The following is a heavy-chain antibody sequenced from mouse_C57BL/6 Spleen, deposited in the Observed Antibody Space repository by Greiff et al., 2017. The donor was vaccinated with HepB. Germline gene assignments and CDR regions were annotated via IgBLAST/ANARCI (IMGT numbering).Heavy chain of an antibody. CDR1: GYTFTSYW. Sequence: QVHVKQPGAELVKPGASVKMSCKASGYTFTSYWITWVKQRPGQGLEWIGDIYPGSGSTNYNEKFKSKATLTVDTSSSTAYMQLSSLTSEDSAVYYCARGGVTTVYYYAMDYWGQGTSVTVSS. CDR2: IYPGSGST. D-gene: IGHD2-1*01. J-gene: IGHJ4*01. V-gene: IGHV1-55*01. CDR3: ARGGVTTVYYYAMDY.